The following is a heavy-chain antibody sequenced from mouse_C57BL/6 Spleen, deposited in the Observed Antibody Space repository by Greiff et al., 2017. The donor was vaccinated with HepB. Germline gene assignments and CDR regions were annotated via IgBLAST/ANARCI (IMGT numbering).Heavy chain of an antibody. CDR2: INYDGSST. Sequence: EVQLVESEGGLVQPGSSMKLSCTASGFTFSDYYMAWVRQVPEKGLEWVANINYDGSSTYYLDSLKSRFIISRDNAKNILYLQMSSLKSEDTATDYCAREGYGSLFAYWGQGTLVTVSA. V-gene: IGHV5-16*01. CDR1: GFTFSDYY. CDR3: AREGYGSLFAY. J-gene: IGHJ3*01. D-gene: IGHD1-1*01.